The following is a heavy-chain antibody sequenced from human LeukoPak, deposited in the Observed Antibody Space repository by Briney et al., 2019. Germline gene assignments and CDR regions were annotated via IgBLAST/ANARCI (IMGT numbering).Heavy chain of an antibody. CDR2: IIPKFGTA. CDR3: AREDRSYSSSWYNPYNWFDP. Sequence: ASVKVSCKASGGSFSTFSGYAVSWVRQAPGQGIEWMGRIIPKFGTANYAQRFLGRVTITTDESTSTVYMQLSSLTSEDTAVYYCAREDRSYSSSWYNPYNWFDPWGQGTLVTVSS. CDR1: GGSFSTFSGYA. J-gene: IGHJ5*02. V-gene: IGHV1-69*05. D-gene: IGHD6-13*01.